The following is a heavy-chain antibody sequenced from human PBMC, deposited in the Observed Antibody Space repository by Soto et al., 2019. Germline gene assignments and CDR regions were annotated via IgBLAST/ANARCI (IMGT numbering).Heavy chain of an antibody. Sequence: PGGSLRLSCAASGFTFSSYWMSWVRQAPGKGLEWVANIKQDGSEKYYVDSVKGRFTISRDNAKNSLYLQMNSLRAEDTAVYYCARAAYDFWSGYYIFYYYYGMDVWGQGTTVTVS. CDR3: ARAAYDFWSGYYIFYYYYGMDV. J-gene: IGHJ6*02. CDR2: IKQDGSEK. V-gene: IGHV3-7*03. D-gene: IGHD3-3*01. CDR1: GFTFSSYW.